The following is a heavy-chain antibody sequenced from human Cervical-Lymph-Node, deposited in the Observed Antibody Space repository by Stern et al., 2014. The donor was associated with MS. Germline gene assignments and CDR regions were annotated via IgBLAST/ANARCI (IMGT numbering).Heavy chain of an antibody. CDR2: INSDETTR. CDR3: ARERDYGQYYYYGMDV. J-gene: IGHJ6*02. D-gene: IGHD4-17*01. CDR1: GFTFSDYW. Sequence: EMQLVESGGGLLQPGGSVRLSCAASGFTFSDYWMHWVRQAPGKGLVWVARINSDETTREYADSVKGRFTISRDVAKTTLYLQINSLRAEDTAVYYCARERDYGQYYYYGMDVWGQGTTVTVSS. V-gene: IGHV3-74*03.